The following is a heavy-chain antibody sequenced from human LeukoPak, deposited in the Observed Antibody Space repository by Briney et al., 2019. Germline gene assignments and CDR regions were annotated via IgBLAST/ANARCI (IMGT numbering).Heavy chain of an antibody. Sequence: SETLSLTCTVSGGSISSYYWSWIRQPPGKGLEWIGYIYYSGSTNYNPSLKSRVTISVDTSKNQFSLKLSSVTAADTAVYYCARGFYYDFWSGYYTGDWFDPWGQGTLVTVSS. CDR1: GGSISSYY. V-gene: IGHV4-59*01. CDR2: IYYSGST. D-gene: IGHD3-3*01. J-gene: IGHJ5*02. CDR3: ARGFYYDFWSGYYTGDWFDP.